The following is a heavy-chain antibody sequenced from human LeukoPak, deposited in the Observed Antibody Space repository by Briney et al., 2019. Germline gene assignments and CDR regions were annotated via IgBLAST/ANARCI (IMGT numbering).Heavy chain of an antibody. D-gene: IGHD3-22*01. CDR2: ISAYNGNT. CDR3: ARVIPDYYDSSGYPLFFDY. Sequence: ASVKVSFKASGYTFSNYGISWVRQAPGQGLEWLGWISAYNGNTHYAQKLQGRVTLTTDTSTSTAYMEVRSLRSDDTAVYFCARVIPDYYDSSGYPLFFDYWGQGTLVTVSS. CDR1: GYTFSNYG. V-gene: IGHV1-18*01. J-gene: IGHJ4*02.